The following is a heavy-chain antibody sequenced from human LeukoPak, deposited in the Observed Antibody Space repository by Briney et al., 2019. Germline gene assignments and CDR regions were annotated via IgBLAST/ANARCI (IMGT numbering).Heavy chain of an antibody. CDR3: ARSRGWLQSHPLGY. CDR1: GFSFSDAW. J-gene: IGHJ4*02. Sequence: LSCAASGFSFSDAWMSWVRQPPGKGLECIGEIHHSGSTNYNPSLKSRVTLSVDTSKNQFSLKLSSVTAADTAVYYCARSRGWLQSHPLGYWGQGTLVTVSS. D-gene: IGHD5-24*01. CDR2: IHHSGST. V-gene: IGHV4-34*01.